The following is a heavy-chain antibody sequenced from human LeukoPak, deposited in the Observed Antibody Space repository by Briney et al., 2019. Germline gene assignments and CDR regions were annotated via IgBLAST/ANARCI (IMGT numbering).Heavy chain of an antibody. V-gene: IGHV4-34*01. D-gene: IGHD2-15*01. CDR3: ARNNIVVVVAATIRLDP. CDR2: INHTGST. CDR1: GGSISTYY. J-gene: IGHJ5*02. Sequence: SETLSLTCTLSGGSISTYYWTWIRQPPGKGLEWIGEINHTGSTSYNPSLKSRVSISVDMSRNQFSLKLYSVTAADTAVYYCARNNIVVVVAATIRLDPWGQGTLVTVSS.